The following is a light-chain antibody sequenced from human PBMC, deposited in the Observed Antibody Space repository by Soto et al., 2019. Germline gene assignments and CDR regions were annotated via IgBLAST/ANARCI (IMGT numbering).Light chain of an antibody. CDR3: QQYSAYPLT. V-gene: IGKV1-5*03. CDR2: WAS. CDR1: ENIYGY. Sequence: DIQLTQSPSILSASVGDRVTITCRASENIYGYLAWYQQKPGEAPKLLIYWASTLVSGVPSRFTGGESGTELTLTISDLQPDDFATYFCQQYSAYPLTFGGVTKVDVK. J-gene: IGKJ4*01.